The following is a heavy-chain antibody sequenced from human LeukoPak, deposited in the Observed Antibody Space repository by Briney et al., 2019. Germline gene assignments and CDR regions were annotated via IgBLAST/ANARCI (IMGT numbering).Heavy chain of an antibody. D-gene: IGHD1-14*01. CDR3: AKERYID. J-gene: IGHJ4*02. Sequence: PGGSLRLSCSASGFTVSSNYMSWVRQAPGKGLEWVAVISYDGSNKYYADSVKGRFTISRDNSKNTLYLQMNSLRAEDTAVYYCAKERYIDWGQGTLVTVSS. CDR1: GFTVSSNY. V-gene: IGHV3-30*18. CDR2: ISYDGSNK.